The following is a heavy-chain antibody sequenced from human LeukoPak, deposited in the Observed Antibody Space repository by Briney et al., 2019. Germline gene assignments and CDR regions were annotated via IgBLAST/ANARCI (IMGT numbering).Heavy chain of an antibody. Sequence: ASVKVSCKACGYTFTSYGISWVRQAPGQGLEWMGWISAYNGNTNYAQKLQGRVTMTTDTSTSTAYMELRSLRSDHTAVYYCARDLYTMVRGVTSPIPFDYWGQGTLVTVSS. J-gene: IGHJ4*02. CDR1: GYTFTSYG. D-gene: IGHD3-10*01. CDR2: ISAYNGNT. CDR3: ARDLYTMVRGVTSPIPFDY. V-gene: IGHV1-18*01.